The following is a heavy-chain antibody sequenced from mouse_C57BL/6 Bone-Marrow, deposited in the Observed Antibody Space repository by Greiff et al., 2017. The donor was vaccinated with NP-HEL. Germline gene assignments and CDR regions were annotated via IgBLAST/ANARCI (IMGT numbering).Heavy chain of an antibody. CDR3: TSVGFAY. CDR1: GFNIKDDY. CDR2: IDPENGDT. J-gene: IGHJ3*01. Sequence: VQLKEFGAELVRPGASVKLSCTASGFNIKDDYMHWVKQRPEQGLEWIGWIDPENGDTEYASKFQGKATITADTSSNTAYLQLSSLTSEDTAVYYCTSVGFAYWGQGTLVTVSA. V-gene: IGHV14-4*01.